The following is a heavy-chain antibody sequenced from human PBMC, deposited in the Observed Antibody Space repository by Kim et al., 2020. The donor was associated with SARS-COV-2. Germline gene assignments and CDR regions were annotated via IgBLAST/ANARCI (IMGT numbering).Heavy chain of an antibody. D-gene: IGHD3-10*01. CDR3: AREGSGLDI. Sequence: ASVKVSCKASGYPLTAFFLHWVRQAPGQGLEWMGFISPSDGSTTFAQTFRGRLTMTRDTSTNTFYMEMSSLRSEDTASYYCAREGSGLDIWGQGTLVSVPP. CDR2: ISPSDGST. V-gene: IGHV1-46*01. J-gene: IGHJ4*02. CDR1: GYPLTAFF.